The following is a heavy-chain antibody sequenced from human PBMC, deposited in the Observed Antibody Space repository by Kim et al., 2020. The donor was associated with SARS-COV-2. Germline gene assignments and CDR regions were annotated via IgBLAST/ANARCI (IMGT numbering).Heavy chain of an antibody. CDR2: ITGDSNTI. CDR3: ACSDY. V-gene: IGHV3-11*04. Sequence: GGSLRLSCAASGFTFTDSYMSWIRQAPGKGLEWISYITGDSNTIHYADSVKGRFTISRDNDNNSVYLQMNSLSAEHTAVYYCACSDYWGQGPLVTVPS. CDR1: GFTFTDSY. J-gene: IGHJ4*02. D-gene: IGHD3-10*02.